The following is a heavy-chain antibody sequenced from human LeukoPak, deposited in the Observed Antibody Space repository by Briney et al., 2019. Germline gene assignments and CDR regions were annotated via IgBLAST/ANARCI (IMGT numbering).Heavy chain of an antibody. CDR2: ISSISSYI. V-gene: IGHV3-21*01. CDR1: GFTFSSYS. CDR3: VVLSVISMVRGVIMPADYYYGMDV. J-gene: IGHJ6*02. D-gene: IGHD3-10*01. Sequence: GSLRLSCAASGFTFSSYSMNWVRQAPGKRLEWVSSISSISSYIYYADSVKGRFTISRDNAKNSLYLQMNSLRAEDTAVYYCVVLSVISMVRGVIMPADYYYGMDVWGQGTTVTVSS.